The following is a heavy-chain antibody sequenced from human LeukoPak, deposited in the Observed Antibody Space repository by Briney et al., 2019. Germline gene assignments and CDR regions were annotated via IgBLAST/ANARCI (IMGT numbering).Heavy chain of an antibody. CDR1: GGSMSDYY. CDR3: ARDYSMTHAFDI. CDR2: IYSTGST. J-gene: IGHJ3*02. V-gene: IGHV4-59*01. D-gene: IGHD1-26*01. Sequence: SETLSLTCTVSGGSMSDYYWRWVRQPPGKGLEWIGYIYSTGSTNYNPSLKSRVTISVDTSKNQFSLKLSSVTAADTALYYCARDYSMTHAFDIWGQGTLVTVSS.